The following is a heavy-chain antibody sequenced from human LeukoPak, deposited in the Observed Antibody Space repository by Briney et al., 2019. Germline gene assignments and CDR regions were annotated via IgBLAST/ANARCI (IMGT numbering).Heavy chain of an antibody. Sequence: GASVKVSCKASGYTFTGYYMHWVRQAPGQGLEWMGWINPNSGGTNYAQKFQGRVTMTRDTSISTAYMELSRLRSDDTAVYYCARGGEVYYDFWSGYYGEYWGQGTLVTVSS. CDR2: INPNSGGT. CDR1: GYTFTGYY. J-gene: IGHJ4*02. V-gene: IGHV1-2*02. CDR3: ARGGEVYYDFWSGYYGEY. D-gene: IGHD3-3*01.